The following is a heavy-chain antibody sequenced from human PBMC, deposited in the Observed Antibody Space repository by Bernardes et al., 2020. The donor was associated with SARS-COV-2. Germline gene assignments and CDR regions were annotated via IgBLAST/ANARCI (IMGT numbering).Heavy chain of an antibody. D-gene: IGHD3-3*01. Sequence: GGSLRLSCAASGFKFDDYGMSWVRQTPKKGLEWVSGIKRNGGNTAYADFVQGRFAISRDNAKNSLNLQMNSLRAEDTALYYCVRGFYDGPFDNWGQGTLVTVSS. CDR3: VRGFYDGPFDN. J-gene: IGHJ4*02. CDR2: IKRNGGNT. V-gene: IGHV3-20*04. CDR1: GFKFDDYG.